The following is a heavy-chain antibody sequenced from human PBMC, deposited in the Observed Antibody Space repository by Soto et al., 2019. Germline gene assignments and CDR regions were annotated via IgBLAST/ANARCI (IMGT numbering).Heavy chain of an antibody. J-gene: IGHJ4*02. D-gene: IGHD1-1*01. V-gene: IGHV5-51*01. CDR3: ARQTLDVGPYFDY. CDR2: IYPGDSDT. CDR1: GYRFTSYW. Sequence: GESHKISNKGSGYRFTSYWIGWVRQMHGKGLEWMGIIYPGDSDTRYSPSFQGQVTISADKSISTAYLQWSSLKASDTAMYYCARQTLDVGPYFDYWGQGTLVTVSS.